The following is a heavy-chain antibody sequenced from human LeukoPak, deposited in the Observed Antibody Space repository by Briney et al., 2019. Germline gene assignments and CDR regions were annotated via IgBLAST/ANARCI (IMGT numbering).Heavy chain of an antibody. Sequence: PSGGSLRLSCAASGFTFSTYSMSWVRQAPGKGLEWVSAISGNGRKTFYADSVKGRFTISRDNSKNTLYLQMNSLRAEDTATYYCAKEGGMVPEGDYWGQGTLVTVSS. CDR2: ISGNGRKT. CDR3: AKEGGMVPEGDY. D-gene: IGHD2-15*01. V-gene: IGHV3-23*01. CDR1: GFTFSTYS. J-gene: IGHJ4*02.